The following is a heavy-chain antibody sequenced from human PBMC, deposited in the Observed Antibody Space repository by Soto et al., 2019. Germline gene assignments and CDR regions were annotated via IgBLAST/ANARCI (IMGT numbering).Heavy chain of an antibody. Sequence: GRSLRLSCAASGLSFSHYVMHWVRQAPGKGLDWVAVMWYHGRDLFYADSVKGRFTISRDNSKNTLYLQMNSLRAEDTAVYYCAREDTSRGSLDYCGTGALGTV. V-gene: IGHV3-33*01. CDR1: GLSFSHYV. CDR3: AREDTSRGSLDY. J-gene: IGHJ4*02. D-gene: IGHD6-19*01. CDR2: MWYHGRDL.